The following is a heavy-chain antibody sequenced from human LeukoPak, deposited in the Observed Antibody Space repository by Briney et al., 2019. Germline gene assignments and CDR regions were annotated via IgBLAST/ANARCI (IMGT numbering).Heavy chain of an antibody. CDR3: AKDGPGGYYDSSGYYSDAFDI. CDR1: GFTFSSYW. J-gene: IGHJ3*02. Sequence: PGGSLRLSCAASGFTFSSYWMHWVRQAPGKGLVWVSRINSDGSSTSYADTVKGRFTISRDNAKNTLYLQMNSLRAEDTAVYYCAKDGPGGYYDSSGYYSDAFDIWGQGTMATVSS. D-gene: IGHD3-22*01. V-gene: IGHV3-74*01. CDR2: INSDGSST.